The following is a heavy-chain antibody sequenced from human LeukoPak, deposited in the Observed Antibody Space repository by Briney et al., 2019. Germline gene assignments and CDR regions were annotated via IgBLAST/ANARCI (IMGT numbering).Heavy chain of an antibody. CDR1: SGSFSGYY. Sequence: PSETLSLTCAVYSGSFSGYYWSWIRQPPGKGLEWIGEINHSGSTNYNPSLKSRVTISVDTSKNQFSLKLSSVTAAATAVYYCARGRMIPGYSSSWYLYYWGQGTLVTVSS. D-gene: IGHD6-13*01. CDR2: INHSGST. CDR3: ARGRMIPGYSSSWYLYY. V-gene: IGHV4-34*01. J-gene: IGHJ4*02.